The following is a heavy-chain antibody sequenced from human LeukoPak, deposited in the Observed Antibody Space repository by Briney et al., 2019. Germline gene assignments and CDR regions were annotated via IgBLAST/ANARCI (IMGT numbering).Heavy chain of an antibody. V-gene: IGHV3-23*01. J-gene: IGHJ4*02. CDR2: ITSSGDAT. CDR1: GFTFNIYS. CDR3: AKDRPNYHESNGHNYRPNGDY. Sequence: GGSLRLSCAASGFTFNIYSMSWVRQAPGKGLEWVSSITSSGDATFYADSVKDRFTISRDNSKNTLYLQMSRLRAEDTAVYYCAKDRPNYHESNGHNYRPNGDYWGQGTLVTVSS. D-gene: IGHD3-22*01.